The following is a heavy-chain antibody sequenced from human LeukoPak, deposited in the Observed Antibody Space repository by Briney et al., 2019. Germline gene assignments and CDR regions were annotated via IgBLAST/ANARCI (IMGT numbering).Heavy chain of an antibody. CDR3: AALRGYYDTDWFDP. Sequence: SETLSLTCTVSGGSISSYYWSWIRQPTGKGLKWIGYIYYSGSTNYNPSLKSRVTISVDTSKNQFSLKLSSVTAADTAVYYCAALRGYYDTDWFDPWGQGTLVTVSS. D-gene: IGHD3-22*01. V-gene: IGHV4-59*01. CDR1: GGSISSYY. CDR2: IYYSGST. J-gene: IGHJ5*02.